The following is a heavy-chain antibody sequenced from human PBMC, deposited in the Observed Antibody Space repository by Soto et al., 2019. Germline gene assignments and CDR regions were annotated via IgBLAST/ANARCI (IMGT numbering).Heavy chain of an antibody. J-gene: IGHJ4*02. Sequence: PSETLSLTCAVSGGSISSGGYSWSWIRQPPGKGLEWIGYIYHSGSTYYNPSLKSRVTISVDRSKNQFSLKLSSVTAADTAVYYCARGPEYYYDSSGLYYPFDYWGQGTLVTVSS. CDR2: IYHSGST. CDR3: ARGPEYYYDSSGLYYPFDY. V-gene: IGHV4-30-2*01. CDR1: GGSISSGGYS. D-gene: IGHD3-22*01.